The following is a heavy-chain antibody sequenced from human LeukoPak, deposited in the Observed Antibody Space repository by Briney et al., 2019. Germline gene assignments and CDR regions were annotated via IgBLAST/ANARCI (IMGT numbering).Heavy chain of an antibody. CDR2: ISAYNGNT. Sequence: ASVKVSCKASGYTFTSYGISWVRQAPGQGLEWMGWISAYNGNTNYAQKLQGRVTMTTDTSTSTACMELRSLRSDDTAVYYCARDGKEHRNTYYDFWSGYYGTNDYWGQGTLVTVSS. CDR1: GYTFTSYG. CDR3: ARDGKEHRNTYYDFWSGYYGTNDY. J-gene: IGHJ4*02. V-gene: IGHV1-18*01. D-gene: IGHD3-3*01.